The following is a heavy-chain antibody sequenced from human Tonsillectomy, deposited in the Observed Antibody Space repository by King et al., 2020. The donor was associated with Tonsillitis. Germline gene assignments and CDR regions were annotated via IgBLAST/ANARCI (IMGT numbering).Heavy chain of an antibody. V-gene: IGHV3-11*01. CDR2: ISSSGNTI. J-gene: IGHJ4*02. CDR3: VIEGSGGSRGY. D-gene: IGHD6-19*01. CDR1: GYTFSDYY. Sequence: VQLVESGGGLVKPGGSLRLSCAASGYTFSDYYMSWIRQAPGQGLEWVSYISSSGNTIYYADSVKGRFTISRDNAKNALYLQMHSLRAEDTAMYYCVIEGSGGSRGYWGQGTLVTVSS.